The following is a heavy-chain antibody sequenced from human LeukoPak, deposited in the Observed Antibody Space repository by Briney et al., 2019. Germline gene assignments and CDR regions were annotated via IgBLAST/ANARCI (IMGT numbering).Heavy chain of an antibody. Sequence: GASVKVSCKVSGYTLSELSMHWVRQAPGKGLDWMGGFDPEDGETIYAQKFQGRVTMTEDTSTDTAYVELSSLRSEDTAVYYCTTRRIWGSYDGAFEIWGQGTMVTVSS. J-gene: IGHJ3*02. V-gene: IGHV1-24*01. CDR3: TTRRIWGSYDGAFEI. CDR2: FDPEDGET. D-gene: IGHD3-16*01. CDR1: GYTLSELS.